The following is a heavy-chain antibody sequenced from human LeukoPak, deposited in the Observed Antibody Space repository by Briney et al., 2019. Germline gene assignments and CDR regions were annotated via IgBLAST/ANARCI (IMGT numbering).Heavy chain of an antibody. D-gene: IGHD4-23*01. J-gene: IGHJ5*02. CDR2: IYTSGTT. V-gene: IGHV4-61*02. CDR1: GGSISSDNYH. Sequence: SETLSLTCTVSGGSISSDNYHWSWIRQPAGKGLEWIGRIYTSGTTNYNPSLKSRVTISVDTSKNQFSLKLSSVTAADTAVYYCARVFGGPVSRRFDPWGQGTLVAVSS. CDR3: ARVFGGPVSRRFDP.